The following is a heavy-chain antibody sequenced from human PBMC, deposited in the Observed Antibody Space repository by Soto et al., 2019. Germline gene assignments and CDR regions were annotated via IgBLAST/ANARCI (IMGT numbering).Heavy chain of an antibody. D-gene: IGHD1-20*01. Sequence: SVKVSCKASGFTFTSSAVQWVRQARGQRLEWIGWIVVGSGNTNYAQKFQERVTITRDMSTSTAYMELSSLRSDDTAVYYCSAGGEVSYYYYYGMDVWGQGTTVTVSS. J-gene: IGHJ6*02. CDR1: GFTFTSSA. CDR3: SAGGEVSYYYYYGMDV. CDR2: IVVGSGNT. V-gene: IGHV1-58*01.